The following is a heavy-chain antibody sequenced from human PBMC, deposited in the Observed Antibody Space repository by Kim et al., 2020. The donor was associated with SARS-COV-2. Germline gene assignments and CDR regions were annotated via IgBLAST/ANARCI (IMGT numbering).Heavy chain of an antibody. CDR2: T. Sequence: TNYEPTLKGRVTLSLDPSKHQFSLKLSSVTAADAAVYYCARYTAIVVAFDYWGQGIPVTVSS. CDR3: ARYTAIVVAFDY. V-gene: IGHV4-4*09. J-gene: IGHJ4*02. D-gene: IGHD3-22*01.